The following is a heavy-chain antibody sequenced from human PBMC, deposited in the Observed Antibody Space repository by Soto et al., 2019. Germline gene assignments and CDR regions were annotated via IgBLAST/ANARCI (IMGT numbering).Heavy chain of an antibody. CDR3: AKDPVPSGLAYYYMDV. V-gene: IGHV3-23*01. CDR2: ISGSGGST. J-gene: IGHJ6*03. D-gene: IGHD3-10*02. CDR1: GFTFSSYA. Sequence: GGSLRLSCAASGFTFSSYAMSWVRQAPGKGLEWVSAISGSGGSTYYADSVKGRFTISRDNSKNTLYLQMNSLRAEDTAVYYCAKDPVPSGLAYYYMDVWGKGTTVTVSS.